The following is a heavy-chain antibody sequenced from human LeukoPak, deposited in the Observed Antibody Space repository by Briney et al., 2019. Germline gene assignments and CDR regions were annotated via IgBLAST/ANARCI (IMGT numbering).Heavy chain of an antibody. J-gene: IGHJ4*02. CDR2: IYYSGST. CDR3: ARRHSSGWFYY. CDR1: GGSISSSSYY. D-gene: IGHD6-19*01. V-gene: IGHV4-39*01. Sequence: SETLSLTCTVSGGSISSSSYYWGWIRQPPGKGLEWIGSIYYSGSTYYNPSLKSRVTISVDTSKNQFSLRVNSVTAADTAVYYCARRHSSGWFYYWGQGTLVTVSS.